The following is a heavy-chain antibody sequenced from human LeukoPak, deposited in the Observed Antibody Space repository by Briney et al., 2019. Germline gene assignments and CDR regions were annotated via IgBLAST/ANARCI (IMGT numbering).Heavy chain of an antibody. D-gene: IGHD4-23*01. CDR1: GYTFTSYG. Sequence: ASVKVSCKASGYTFTSYGISWVRQAPGQGLEWMGWISAYNGNTNYAQKLQGRVTKTTDTSTSTAYMELRSLRSDDTAVYYCARDFSLSTVVTHYFDYWGQGTLVTVSS. V-gene: IGHV1-18*01. CDR3: ARDFSLSTVVTHYFDY. CDR2: ISAYNGNT. J-gene: IGHJ4*02.